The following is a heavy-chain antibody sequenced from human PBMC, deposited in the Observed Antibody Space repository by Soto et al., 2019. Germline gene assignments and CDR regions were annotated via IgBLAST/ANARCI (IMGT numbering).Heavy chain of an antibody. Sequence: SETLSLTCAVYGGSFSGYYWSWIRQPPGKGLEWIGEINHSGSTNYNPSLKSRVTISVDTSKNQFSLKLSSVTAADTAVYYCARVQYYDFWSGYYKSAGTSYGMDVWGQGTTVTVSS. CDR1: GGSFSGYY. CDR3: ARVQYYDFWSGYYKSAGTSYGMDV. V-gene: IGHV4-34*01. D-gene: IGHD3-3*01. CDR2: INHSGST. J-gene: IGHJ6*02.